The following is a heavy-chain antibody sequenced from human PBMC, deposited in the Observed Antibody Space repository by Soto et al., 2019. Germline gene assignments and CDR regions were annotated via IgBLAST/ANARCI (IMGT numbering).Heavy chain of an antibody. CDR2: INHSGST. V-gene: IGHV4-34*01. Sequence: QVQLQQWGAGLLKPSETLSLTCAVYGGSFSGYYWSWIRQPPGKGLEWIGEINHSGSTNYNPSLNSRGAIPXDTSKNQFSLKLSSVTAADTAVYYCARGWGRISDYWGQGALVAVSS. J-gene: IGHJ4*02. D-gene: IGHD7-27*01. CDR3: ARGWGRISDY. CDR1: GGSFSGYY.